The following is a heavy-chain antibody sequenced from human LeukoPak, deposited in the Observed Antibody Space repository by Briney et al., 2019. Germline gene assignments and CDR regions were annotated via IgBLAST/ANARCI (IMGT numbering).Heavy chain of an antibody. Sequence: LPGGSLRLSCAASGFTFSSYSMSWVRQAPGKGLEWVSSISGSGGRIDYADSVKGRFTISRDNSKNTLYLQMNSLRAEDTAVYYCARDLGYYYDSSLAYWGQGTLVTVSS. J-gene: IGHJ4*02. CDR3: ARDLGYYYDSSLAY. V-gene: IGHV3-23*01. D-gene: IGHD3-22*01. CDR1: GFTFSSYS. CDR2: ISGSGGRI.